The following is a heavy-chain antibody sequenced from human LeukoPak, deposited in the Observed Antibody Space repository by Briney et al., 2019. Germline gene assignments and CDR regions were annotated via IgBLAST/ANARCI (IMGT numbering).Heavy chain of an antibody. V-gene: IGHV3-7*04. CDR2: INQDGRKK. D-gene: IGHD4-11*01. Sequence: GDSLRLFCAASGFTFRGHWMNWVRQAPGKGLEGVANINQDGRKKSSVDSVKGRFTISRDNAKNSLYLQMNSLTDEDSAVYYCARDPDDYPGVAFDIWGQGTMVTVSS. J-gene: IGHJ3*02. CDR1: GFTFRGHW. CDR3: ARDPDDYPGVAFDI.